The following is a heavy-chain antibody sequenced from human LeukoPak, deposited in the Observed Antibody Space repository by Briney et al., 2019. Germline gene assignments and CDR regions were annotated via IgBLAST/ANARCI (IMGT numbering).Heavy chain of an antibody. Sequence: GGSLRLSCAASGFTFSSYEMNWVRQAPGKGLEWVSYISSSGSTIYYADSVKGRFTISRDNAKNSLYLQMNSLRAEDTAVYYCASLKNSGWGNAFHFWGQGPMVTVSS. J-gene: IGHJ3*01. CDR1: GFTFSSYE. CDR3: ASLKNSGWGNAFHF. V-gene: IGHV3-48*03. D-gene: IGHD6-19*01. CDR2: ISSSGSTI.